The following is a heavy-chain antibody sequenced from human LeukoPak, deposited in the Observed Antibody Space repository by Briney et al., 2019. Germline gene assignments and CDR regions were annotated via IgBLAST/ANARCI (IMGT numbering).Heavy chain of an antibody. CDR3: ARTPEGDFWSGYYQFDY. CDR2: IYSGGST. D-gene: IGHD3-3*01. CDR1: GFTVSSNY. V-gene: IGHV3-53*01. J-gene: IGHJ4*02. Sequence: HPGWSLRLSCAASGFTVSSNYMSWARQASGEGLEWASVIYSGGSTYYADSVKGRFTISRDNSKNTLYLQMNSLRAEDTAVYYCARTPEGDFWSGYYQFDYWGQGTLVTVSS.